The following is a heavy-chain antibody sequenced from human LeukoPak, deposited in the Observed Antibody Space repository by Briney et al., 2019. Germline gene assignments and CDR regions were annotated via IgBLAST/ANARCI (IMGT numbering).Heavy chain of an antibody. CDR2: IYSGGTT. J-gene: IGHJ6*02. CDR1: GFTVSTNY. D-gene: IGHD5-18*01. Sequence: GGSLRLSCAASGFTVSTNYMSWVRQAPGKGLEWVSVIYSGGTTNYADSVKGRFTISRHNSKNTVYLQMNSLRAEDTAVYYCARGGYAHYYGMDVWGQGTTVTVSS. CDR3: ARGGYAHYYGMDV. V-gene: IGHV3-53*01.